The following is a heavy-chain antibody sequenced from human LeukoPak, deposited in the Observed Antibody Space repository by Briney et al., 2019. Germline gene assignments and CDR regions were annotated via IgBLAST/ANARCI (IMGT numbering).Heavy chain of an antibody. V-gene: IGHV3-21*01. J-gene: IGHJ4*02. CDR1: GITFNSYT. CDR2: ISSSSSYI. CDR3: ARAGEDDILTGYTLPDY. Sequence: GGSLRLSCAASGITFNSYTMNWVRQAPGKGLEWVSSISSSSSYIYYAASVKGRFTISRDNAKNSLYLQMNRLRAEDTAVYYCARAGEDDILTGYTLPDYWGQGTLVTVSS. D-gene: IGHD3-9*01.